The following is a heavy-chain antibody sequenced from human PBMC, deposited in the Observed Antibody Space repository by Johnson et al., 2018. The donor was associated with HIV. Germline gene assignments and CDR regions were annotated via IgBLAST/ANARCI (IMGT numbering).Heavy chain of an antibody. V-gene: IGHV3-9*01. D-gene: IGHD3-22*01. CDR2: ISWNRRSL. CDR1: GFTFDDYA. J-gene: IGHJ3*02. Sequence: VQLVESGGALVQPGRSLRLSCAASGFTFDDYAMHWVRPAPGKGLEWVSGISWNRRSLGYADSVKDRFTISRDNARNSLYLQMNSLRAEDTALYYCTKDIHYDSSGYLLLNAFDIWGQGTMVTVSS. CDR3: TKDIHYDSSGYLLLNAFDI.